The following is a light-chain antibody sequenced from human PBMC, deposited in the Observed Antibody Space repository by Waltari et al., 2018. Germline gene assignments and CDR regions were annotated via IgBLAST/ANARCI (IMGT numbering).Light chain of an antibody. V-gene: IGLV2-8*01. CDR3: SSYGGSNNWV. J-gene: IGLJ3*02. CDR1: SGDVGGYNP. CDR2: EVS. Sequence: QSALTQPPSASGSPGQSVTISCPGTSGDVGGYNPVSWYPQRPGKVPKLMISEVSKRPSGVPDRFSGSKSGNTASLTVSGLQAEDEAQYYCSSYGGSNNWVFGGGTKLTVL.